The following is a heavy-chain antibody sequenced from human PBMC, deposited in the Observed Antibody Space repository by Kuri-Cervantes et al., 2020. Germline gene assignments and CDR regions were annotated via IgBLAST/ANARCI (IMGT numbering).Heavy chain of an antibody. Sequence: GGSLRLSCAASGFTFRGYGMNWVRQAPGKGLEWVSAISGSGGSTYYADSVKGRFTISRDNSKNTLYLQMNSLRAEDTAVYYCAKDHYKAYCSSTSCSFSHDFQHWGQGTLVTVSS. J-gene: IGHJ1*01. CDR3: AKDHYKAYCSSTSCSFSHDFQH. CDR1: GFTFRGYG. CDR2: ISGSGGST. V-gene: IGHV3-23*01. D-gene: IGHD2-2*01.